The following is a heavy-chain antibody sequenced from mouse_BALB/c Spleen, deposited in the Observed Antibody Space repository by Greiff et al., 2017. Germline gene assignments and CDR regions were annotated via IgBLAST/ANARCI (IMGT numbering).Heavy chain of an antibody. CDR1: GFTFTDTY. CDR2: IDPANGHT. CDR3: AGSYRYAYFAY. J-gene: IGHJ2*01. Sequence: EVQLQQSGAELVKPGASVKLSCTASGFTFTDTYMHWVKQRPEQGLEWIGRIDPANGHTKYDPKFQGKATLTADTSSTTAYLQLSSLTSEDTAVYYCAGSYRYAYFAYWGQGTPLTVSS. V-gene: IGHV14-3*02. D-gene: IGHD2-14*01.